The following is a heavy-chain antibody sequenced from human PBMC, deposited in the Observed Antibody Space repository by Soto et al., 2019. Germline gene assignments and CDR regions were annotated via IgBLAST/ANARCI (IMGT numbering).Heavy chain of an antibody. V-gene: IGHV5-51*01. J-gene: IGHJ6*02. CDR3: ARHISGFRYSYYAIDV. CDR1: GYTFTDYW. D-gene: IGHD3-22*01. CDR2: IDPCDSDT. Sequence: PGESLKISCKGPGYTFTDYWIGWVRQLPGKGLELMGIIDPCDSDTRYIPSYQGRVTITVDKSTNTAYLQWNTLRASEAAMYYCARHISGFRYSYYAIDVWGQGTPVTVSS.